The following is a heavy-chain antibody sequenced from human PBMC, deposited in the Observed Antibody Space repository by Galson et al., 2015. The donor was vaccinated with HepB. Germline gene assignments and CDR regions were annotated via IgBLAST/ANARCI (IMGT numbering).Heavy chain of an antibody. CDR3: ARDRVIMVRAVVTERDAFDV. CDR1: GFTVTTNY. J-gene: IGHJ3*01. V-gene: IGHV3-66*01. CDR2: IYSGGGS. D-gene: IGHD3-10*01. Sequence: SLRLSCAASGFTVTTNYMSWVRQAPGQGLEWVSVIYSGGGSYYADSVKGRFTISRDTSQNTIYLQMNSLRADDTAVYYCARDRVIMVRAVVTERDAFDVWGQGTMVTVSS.